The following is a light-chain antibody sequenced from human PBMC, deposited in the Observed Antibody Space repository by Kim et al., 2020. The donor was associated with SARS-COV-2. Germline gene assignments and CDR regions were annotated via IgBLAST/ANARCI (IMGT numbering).Light chain of an antibody. CDR2: AAS. Sequence: VGESVTTTCRPTQRLSKSWVSYQQKPGKPPTLLIYAASALQSGVPPRFSGSGAGTEFTLTINSLQPEDVATYYCQKHNSAPLTFGEGTKVDIK. CDR3: QKHNSAPLT. CDR1: QRLSKS. V-gene: IGKV1-27*01. J-gene: IGKJ4*01.